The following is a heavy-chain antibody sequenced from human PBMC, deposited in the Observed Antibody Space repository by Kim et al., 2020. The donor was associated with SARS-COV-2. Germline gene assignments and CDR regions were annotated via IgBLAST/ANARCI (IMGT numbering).Heavy chain of an antibody. CDR3: AEAGGYDGRANDAFDI. V-gene: IGHV3-23*01. CDR2: ITGSGRST. J-gene: IGHJ3*02. Sequence: GGSLRLSCAASGFTFSSYAMRWVRQAPGKGLEWVSGITGSGRSTYYADSVRGRFTISRDNSKNTLYLQMNSLRAEDTAVYYLAEAGGYDGRANDAFDIWG. CDR1: GFTFSSYA. D-gene: IGHD5-12*01.